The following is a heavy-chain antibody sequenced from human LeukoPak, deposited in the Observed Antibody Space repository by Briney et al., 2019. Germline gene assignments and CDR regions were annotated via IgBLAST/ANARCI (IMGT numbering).Heavy chain of an antibody. Sequence: SETLSLTCAVSGGSISSSSYYWGWIRQPPGKGLEWIGSIYYSGSTYYNPSVKSRVAMSVDTSKNQFSLNLSSVTAADTAVYYCARWVGPVGNLDYWGQGTLVTVAS. CDR3: ARWVGPVGNLDY. CDR2: IYYSGST. CDR1: GGSISSSSYY. V-gene: IGHV4-39*01. D-gene: IGHD2-2*01. J-gene: IGHJ4*02.